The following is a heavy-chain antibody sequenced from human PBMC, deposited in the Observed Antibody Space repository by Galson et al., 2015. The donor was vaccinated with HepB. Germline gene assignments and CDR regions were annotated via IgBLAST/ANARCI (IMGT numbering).Heavy chain of an antibody. J-gene: IGHJ6*02. V-gene: IGHV3-30*03. D-gene: IGHD1-14*01. Sequence: SLRLSCAASRFTFSRYSMHWVRQSPGKGLEWVAVISDDGTKRDYVDSVKGRFTVSRDNSRNTLYLQMTSLRPEDTAVYYCARELRRHRNYYDGMDVWGQGTTVTVSS. CDR2: ISDDGTKR. CDR3: ARELRRHRNYYDGMDV. CDR1: RFTFSRYS.